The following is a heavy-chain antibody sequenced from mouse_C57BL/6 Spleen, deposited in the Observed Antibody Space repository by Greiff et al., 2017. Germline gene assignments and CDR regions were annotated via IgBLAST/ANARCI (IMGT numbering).Heavy chain of an antibody. J-gene: IGHJ4*01. CDR1: GYTFTSYW. CDR2: LDPSDSYT. D-gene: IGHD1-1*01. CDR3: ARSHYYGSSVDAMDY. Sequence: VQLQQSGAELVMPGASVKLSCKASGYTFTSYWMHWVKQRPGPGLEWIGELDPSDSYTIYNQQFKGKSTLTVDKSSSTAYMQLSSLTSEDSAVYYYARSHYYGSSVDAMDYWGQGTSVTVSS. V-gene: IGHV1-69*01.